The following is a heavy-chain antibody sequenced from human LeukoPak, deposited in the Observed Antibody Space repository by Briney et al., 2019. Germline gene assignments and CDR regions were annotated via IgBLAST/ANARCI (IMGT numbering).Heavy chain of an antibody. V-gene: IGHV4-38-2*02. CDR1: GYSISSGYY. CDR2: IYHSGST. Sequence: SETLSLTCTVSGYSISSGYYWGWIRQPPGKGLEWIGSIYHSGSTYYNPSLKSRVTISVDTSKNQFSLKLSSVTAADTAVYYCASLDVDDYYYMDVWGKGTTVTVSS. D-gene: IGHD3/OR15-3a*01. CDR3: ASLDVDDYYYMDV. J-gene: IGHJ6*03.